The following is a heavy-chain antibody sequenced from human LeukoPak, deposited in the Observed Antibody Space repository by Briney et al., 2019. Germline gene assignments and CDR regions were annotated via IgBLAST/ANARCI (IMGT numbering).Heavy chain of an antibody. Sequence: GESLRLSCAASGFTFSTYAMNWVRQAPGKGLEWVSTINHNGGNTYYADSVKGRFTISRDNSKNTLYLQMNSLRAEDTAVYYCARDLGQYYDTSDNWFDPWGQGTLVTVSS. CDR1: GFTFSTYA. CDR2: INHNGGNT. V-gene: IGHV3-23*01. J-gene: IGHJ5*02. D-gene: IGHD3-22*01. CDR3: ARDLGQYYDTSDNWFDP.